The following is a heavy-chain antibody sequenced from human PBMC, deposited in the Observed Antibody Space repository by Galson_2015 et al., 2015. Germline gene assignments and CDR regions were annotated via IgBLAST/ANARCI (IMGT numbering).Heavy chain of an antibody. J-gene: IGHJ4*02. V-gene: IGHV4-31*03. Sequence: TLSLTCTVSGGSISSGGYYWSWIRQHPGKGQEWIGYIYYSGSTYYNPSLKSRVTISVDTSKNQFSLKLSSVTAADTAVYYCARDKRTGNIYWGQGTLVTVSS. CDR2: IYYSGST. CDR1: GGSISSGGYY. D-gene: IGHD1-1*01. CDR3: ARDKRTGNIY.